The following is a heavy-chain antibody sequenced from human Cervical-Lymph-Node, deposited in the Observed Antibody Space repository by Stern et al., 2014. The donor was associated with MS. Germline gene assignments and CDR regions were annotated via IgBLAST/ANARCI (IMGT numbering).Heavy chain of an antibody. CDR1: GFIFSSYA. V-gene: IGHV3-30-3*01. J-gene: IGHJ4*02. Sequence: QLVQSGGGVVQPGRSLRLSCAASGFIFSSYAMHWVRQAPGKGLDWVAFLSNEGSKQFYADSVKGRFTISRDNSNNTLYLQMNSLRPEDTAVYYCARDTCRGGGCYFRYWGQGSLITVAS. CDR3: ARDTCRGGGCYFRY. D-gene: IGHD2-15*01. CDR2: LSNEGSKQ.